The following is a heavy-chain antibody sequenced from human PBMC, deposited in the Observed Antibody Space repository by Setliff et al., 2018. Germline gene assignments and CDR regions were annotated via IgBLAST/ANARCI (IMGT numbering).Heavy chain of an antibody. V-gene: IGHV1-18*01. CDR3: AICSTNYYFDY. D-gene: IGHD1-1*01. CDR1: GYTFTSYG. Sequence: ASVKVSCKASGYTFTSYGISWVRQAPGQGLEWMGWISAYNGNTNYAQKFQGRVTITTDESTSTAYMELSSLRSEDTAVYYCAICSTNYYFDYWGQGTLVTVSS. CDR2: ISAYNGNT. J-gene: IGHJ4*02.